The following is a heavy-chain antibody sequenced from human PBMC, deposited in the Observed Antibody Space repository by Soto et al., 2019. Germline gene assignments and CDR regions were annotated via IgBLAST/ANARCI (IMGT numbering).Heavy chain of an antibody. D-gene: IGHD2-2*01. Sequence: SETLSLTCAVYAGSFRGFYWGRVRQPPGKWLEWIGEINHSGSTTYNPSIKSRVTISLDTSKNQFSLNLSSVTPADTAVYYCARRGAGAPAVGVRFEPWAYGTRVTVSS. CDR2: INHSGST. CDR1: AGSFRGFY. CDR3: ARRGAGAPAVGVRFEP. V-gene: IGHV4-34*01. J-gene: IGHJ5*02.